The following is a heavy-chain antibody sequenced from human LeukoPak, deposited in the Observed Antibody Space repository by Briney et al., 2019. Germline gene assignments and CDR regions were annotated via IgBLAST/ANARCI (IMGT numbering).Heavy chain of an antibody. CDR3: AKDHNYFDTSDLMGYFDY. V-gene: IGHV3-30*02. CDR2: IRYDGTNK. Sequence: GGSLRLSCAASGFSFNNAWMSWVRQTPGKGLEWVAFIRYDGTNKYYADSVKGRFTISRDNSKNTLYLQMNSLRAEDTAVYYCAKDHNYFDTSDLMGYFDYWGQGTLVTVSS. D-gene: IGHD3-22*01. J-gene: IGHJ4*02. CDR1: GFSFNNAW.